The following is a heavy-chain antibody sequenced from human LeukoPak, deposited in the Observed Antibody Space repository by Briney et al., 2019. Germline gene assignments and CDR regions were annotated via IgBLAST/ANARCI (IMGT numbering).Heavy chain of an antibody. J-gene: IGHJ5*02. D-gene: IGHD6-6*01. CDR2: ISYDGSNK. CDR3: ARDGIAARPYNWFDP. Sequence: GGSLILSCAASGFTFSSYAMHWVRQAPGKGLEWVAVISYDGSNKYYADSVKGRFTISRDNSKNTLYLQMNSLRAEDTAVYYCARDGIAARPYNWFDPWGQGTLVTVSS. CDR1: GFTFSSYA. V-gene: IGHV3-30*01.